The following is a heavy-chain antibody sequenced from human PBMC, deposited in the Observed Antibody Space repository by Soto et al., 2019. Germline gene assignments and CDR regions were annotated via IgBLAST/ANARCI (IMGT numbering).Heavy chain of an antibody. D-gene: IGHD4-17*01. CDR1: EITFTNAW. Sequence: PGGSLRLSCAASEITFTNAWMSWVCQAPGKGLEWVGRIKSKTAGGTTDYAAPVQGRFTISRDESRNTLYLQMNGLNSGDTAVYYCTSLYYGHWGQGTMVTVSS. V-gene: IGHV3-15*01. CDR3: TSLYYGH. CDR2: IKSKTAGGTT. J-gene: IGHJ4*02.